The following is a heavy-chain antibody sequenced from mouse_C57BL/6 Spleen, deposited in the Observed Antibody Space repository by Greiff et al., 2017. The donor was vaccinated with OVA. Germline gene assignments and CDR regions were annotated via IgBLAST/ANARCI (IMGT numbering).Heavy chain of an antibody. CDR1: GYTFTSYG. CDR3: ERRGIYYDYDGLYLDY. J-gene: IGHJ2*01. D-gene: IGHD2-4*01. CDR2: IYPRSGNT. V-gene: IGHV1-81*01. Sequence: VQLQQSGAELARPGASVKLSCKASGYTFTSYGISWVKQRTGQGLEWIGEIYPRSGNTYYNEKFKGKATLTADKSSSTAYMELRSLTSEDSAVYVCERRGIYYDYDGLYLDYWGQGTTLTVSS.